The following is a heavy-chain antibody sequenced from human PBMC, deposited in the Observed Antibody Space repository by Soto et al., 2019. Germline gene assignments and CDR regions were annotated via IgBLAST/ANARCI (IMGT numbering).Heavy chain of an antibody. CDR1: GYSITAYS. CDR2: INPNSGDT. D-gene: IGHD6-19*01. J-gene: IGHJ4*02. V-gene: IGHV1-2*02. Sequence: QVQLVHSGAEGRKPGASVKVSCKASGYSITAYSMHWVRQAPGQGLEWRGWINPNSGDTISAQRFQSRVTLTRDTSIGTFYLELSSLTHDDTAIYYCAREASAVVSLDIWGQGTLVTVSA. CDR3: AREASAVVSLDI.